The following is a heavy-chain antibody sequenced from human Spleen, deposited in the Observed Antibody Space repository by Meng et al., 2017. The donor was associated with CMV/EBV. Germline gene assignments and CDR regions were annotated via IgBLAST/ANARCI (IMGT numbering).Heavy chain of an antibody. V-gene: IGHV4-38-2*02. D-gene: IGHD7-27*01. J-gene: IGHJ4*02. CDR2: ISLSGST. CDR1: GYSISSGYY. CDR3: ARSWGSAPSYLDY. Sequence: SETLSLTCTVSGYSISSGYYWGWIRQPPGKGLEWIGYISLSGSTKYNPSLKSRFTMSVGTSKNQLSLKLSSVTAADTAVYYCARSWGSAPSYLDYWGQGTLVTVSS.